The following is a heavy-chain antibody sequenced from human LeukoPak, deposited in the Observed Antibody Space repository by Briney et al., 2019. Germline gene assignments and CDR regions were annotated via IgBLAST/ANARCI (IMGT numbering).Heavy chain of an antibody. J-gene: IGHJ4*02. D-gene: IGHD6-19*01. CDR3: ARDDSSGWYP. CDR1: GYSISSGYY. CDR2: IYHSGST. V-gene: IGHV4-38-2*02. Sequence: PSETLSLTCTVSGYSISSGYYWGWIRPPPGKGLEWIGSIYHSGSTYYNPSLKSRVTISVDTSKNQFSLKLSSVTAADTAVYYCARDDSSGWYPWGQGTLVTVSS.